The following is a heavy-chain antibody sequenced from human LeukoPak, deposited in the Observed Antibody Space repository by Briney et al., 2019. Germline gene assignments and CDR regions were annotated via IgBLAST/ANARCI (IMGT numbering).Heavy chain of an antibody. CDR3: ATDPLGIAAAANDY. J-gene: IGHJ4*02. D-gene: IGHD6-13*01. Sequence: ASVKVSCKASGYTFTSFDIHWVRQATGQGLEWMGRMNPNRGDTGYAQKFQGRVTMTEDTSTDTAYMGLSSLRSEDTAVYYCATDPLGIAAAANDYWGQGTLVTVSS. V-gene: IGHV1-8*01. CDR1: GYTFTSFD. CDR2: MNPNRGDT.